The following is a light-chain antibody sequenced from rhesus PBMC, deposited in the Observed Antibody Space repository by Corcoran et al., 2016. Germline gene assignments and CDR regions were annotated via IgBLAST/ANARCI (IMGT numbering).Light chain of an antibody. V-gene: IGKV3-42*01. Sequence: EIVMTQSPATLSLSPGERVTLSCRASQSVSSSLAWYQQKPGQAPKFLIYGASSRATGIPDRFSGSGSGADFTLTISSLEPEDVGVYHCYQHSSGYSFGQGTKVEIK. CDR1: QSVSSS. J-gene: IGKJ2*01. CDR2: GAS. CDR3: YQHSSGYS.